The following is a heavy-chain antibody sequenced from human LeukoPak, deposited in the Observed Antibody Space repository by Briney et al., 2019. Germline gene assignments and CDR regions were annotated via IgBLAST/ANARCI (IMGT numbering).Heavy chain of an antibody. CDR1: GFTFSSYG. V-gene: IGHV3-23*01. CDR3: ARDRNLDDFWSGYFNGYNWFDP. D-gene: IGHD3-3*01. J-gene: IGHJ5*02. CDR2: ISGSGGST. Sequence: PGGSLRLSCAASGFTFSSYGMSWVRQAPGKGLEWVSAISGSGGSTYYADSVKGRFTISRDNAKNSLYLQMNSLRAEDTAVYYCARDRNLDDFWSGYFNGYNWFDPWGQGTLVTVSS.